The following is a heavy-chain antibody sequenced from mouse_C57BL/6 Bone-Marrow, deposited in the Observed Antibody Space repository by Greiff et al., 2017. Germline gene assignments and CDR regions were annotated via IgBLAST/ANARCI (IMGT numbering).Heavy chain of an antibody. Sequence: QVQLQQPGAELVRPGSSVKLSCKASGYTFTSYWMDWVKQRPGQGLEWIGNIYPSDSETHYNQKFKDKATLTVDKSSSTAYMQLSSLTSEDSAVYYCASGGGYDYEFDYWGQGTTLTVSS. D-gene: IGHD2-4*01. J-gene: IGHJ2*01. CDR2: IYPSDSET. CDR3: ASGGGYDYEFDY. CDR1: GYTFTSYW. V-gene: IGHV1-61*01.